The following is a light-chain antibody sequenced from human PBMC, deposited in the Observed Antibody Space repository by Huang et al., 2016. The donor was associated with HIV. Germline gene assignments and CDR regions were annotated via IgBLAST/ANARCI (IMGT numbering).Light chain of an antibody. Sequence: GERATLSCRASQSVSSNYLAWYQQKPGQALRLLIYGASSRATGIPDRFSGSGSGTDFTLTISRLVPEDFAVYYCQQYGSSPPYTFGQGTKLEIK. CDR1: QSVSSNY. V-gene: IGKV3-20*01. J-gene: IGKJ2*01. CDR3: QQYGSSPPYT. CDR2: GAS.